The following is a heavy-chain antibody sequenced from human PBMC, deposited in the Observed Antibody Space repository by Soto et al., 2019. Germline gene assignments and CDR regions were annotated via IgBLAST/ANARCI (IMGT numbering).Heavy chain of an antibody. Sequence: LRLSCGVSGGIFSDYAMSWVRQAPGKGLEWVSGISGSGGSTYYAASVKGRFTISRDNSKDTVYLQINSLRRDDTAMYFCAKVMTEYSGVAIGHWGQGTLVTVSS. CDR3: AKVMTEYSGVAIGH. J-gene: IGHJ4*02. CDR1: GGIFSDYA. CDR2: ISGSGGST. D-gene: IGHD6-19*01. V-gene: IGHV3-23*01.